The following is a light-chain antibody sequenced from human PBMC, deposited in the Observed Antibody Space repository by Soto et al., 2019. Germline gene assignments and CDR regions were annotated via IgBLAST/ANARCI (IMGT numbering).Light chain of an antibody. V-gene: IGKV3-11*01. CDR2: DAS. CDR3: QQYNNWPPLT. Sequence: EIVLRQSPATLSFSPGERATLSCRASQSVSSYLAWYQQKPGQAPRLLIYDASNRATGIPARFSGSGSGTDFTLTISSLEPEDFAVYYCQQYNNWPPLTFGGGTKVDIK. CDR1: QSVSSY. J-gene: IGKJ4*01.